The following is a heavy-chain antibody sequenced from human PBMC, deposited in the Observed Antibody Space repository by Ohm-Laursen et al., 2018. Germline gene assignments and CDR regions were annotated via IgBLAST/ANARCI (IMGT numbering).Heavy chain of an antibody. CDR1: GFTFNNYW. J-gene: IGHJ4*02. CDR2: IKQDGSEK. D-gene: IGHD5-18*01. Sequence: SLRLSCTASGFTFNNYWMSWVRQAPGKGLEWVANIKQDGSEKYYVDSVKGRFTISRDNAKNALYLQMNSLRAEDMAVYYCARDLGHSYGYGYWGQGTLVTVSS. CDR3: ARDLGHSYGYGY. V-gene: IGHV3-7*01.